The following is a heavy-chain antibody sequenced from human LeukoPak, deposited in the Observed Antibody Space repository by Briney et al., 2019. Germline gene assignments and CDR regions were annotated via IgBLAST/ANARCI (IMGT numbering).Heavy chain of an antibody. V-gene: IGHV4-34*01. D-gene: IGHD4-17*01. CDR3: ARDGYYDPADY. CDR1: GGSFSGYY. J-gene: IGHJ4*02. CDR2: INHSGST. Sequence: SSETLSLTCAVYGGSFSGYYWSWIRQPPGKGLEWIGEINHSGSTNYNPSLKSRVTISVDTSKNQFSLKLSSVTAADTAVYYCARDGYYDPADYWGQGTLVTVSS.